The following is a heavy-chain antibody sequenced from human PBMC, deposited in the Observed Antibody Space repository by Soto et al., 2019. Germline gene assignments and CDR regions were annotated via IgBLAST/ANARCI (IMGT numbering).Heavy chain of an antibody. J-gene: IGHJ6*02. Sequence: QVQLVESRGGVVQPGRSLRLSCAASGFTFSSYGMHWVRQAPGKGLEWVAVISYDGSNKYYADSVKGRFTISRDNSKNTLYLQMNSLRAEDTAVYYCAKDWVGVDFDWLSDYYYYGMDVWGQGTTVTVSS. V-gene: IGHV3-30*18. CDR2: ISYDGSNK. CDR3: AKDWVGVDFDWLSDYYYYGMDV. D-gene: IGHD3-9*01. CDR1: GFTFSSYG.